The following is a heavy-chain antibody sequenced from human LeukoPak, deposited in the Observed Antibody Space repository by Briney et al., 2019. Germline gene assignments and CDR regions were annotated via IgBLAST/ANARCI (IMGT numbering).Heavy chain of an antibody. J-gene: IGHJ4*02. CDR1: GYTFTSYD. CDR2: MNPNSGNT. D-gene: IGHD3-16*02. V-gene: IGHV1-8*01. CDR3: ARELRTDYVWGGYRALDY. Sequence: ASVKVSCKASGYTFTSYDINWVRQATGQGLEWMGWMNPNSGNTAYAQKFQGRVTMTRNTSISTAYMELSSLRSEDTAVYYCARELRTDYVWGGYRALDYWGQGTLVTVSS.